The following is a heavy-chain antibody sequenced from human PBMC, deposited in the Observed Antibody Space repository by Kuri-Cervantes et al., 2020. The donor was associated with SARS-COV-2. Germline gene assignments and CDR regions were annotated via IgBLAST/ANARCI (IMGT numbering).Heavy chain of an antibody. Sequence: SSVNVSCKASVGTFSSYAISWVRQAPGQGREWMGGIIPIFGTANYAQKFQGRVTITADESTSTAYMELSSLRSEDTAVYYRARARRTPYDYGSGSYFDYYYYGMDIWGQGTTVTVYS. D-gene: IGHD3-10*01. CDR1: VGTFSSYA. CDR3: ARARRTPYDYGSGSYFDYYYYGMDI. CDR2: IIPIFGTA. V-gene: IGHV1-69*13. J-gene: IGHJ6*02.